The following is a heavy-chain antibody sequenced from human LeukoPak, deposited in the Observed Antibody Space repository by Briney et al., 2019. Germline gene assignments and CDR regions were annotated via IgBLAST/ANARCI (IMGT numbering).Heavy chain of an antibody. V-gene: IGHV3-23*01. CDR2: ISGSGGST. CDR1: GFTFSSYA. D-gene: IGHD2-2*01. J-gene: IGHJ5*02. Sequence: PGGSLRLSCAASGFTFSSYAMSWVRQAPGKGLEWVSAISGSGGSTYYADSVKGRFTISRDNSKNTLYLQMNSLRAEDTAVYYCAKDPPAGPAATIKGFDPWGQGTLVTVSS. CDR3: AKDPPAGPAATIKGFDP.